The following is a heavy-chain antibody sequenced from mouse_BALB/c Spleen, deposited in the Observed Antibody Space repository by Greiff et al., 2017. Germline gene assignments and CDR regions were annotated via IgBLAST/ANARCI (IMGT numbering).Heavy chain of an antibody. CDR1: GFNIKDYY. J-gene: IGHJ2*01. CDR2: IDPENGNT. CDR3: ASTLYYFDG. D-gene: IGHD5-5*01. Sequence: EVKLVESGAELVRPGALVKLSCKASGFNIKDYYMHWVKQRPEQGLEWIGWIDPENGNTIYDPKFQGKASITADTSSNTAYLQLSSLTSEDTAVYYCASTLYYFDGWGQGTTLTVSS. V-gene: IGHV14-1*02.